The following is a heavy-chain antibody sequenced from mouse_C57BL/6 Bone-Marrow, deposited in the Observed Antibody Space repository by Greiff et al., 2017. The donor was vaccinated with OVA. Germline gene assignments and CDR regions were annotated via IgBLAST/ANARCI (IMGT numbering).Heavy chain of an antibody. CDR1: GFPITSGYY. V-gene: IGHV12-3*01. J-gene: IGHJ1*03. CDR3: AGDRGGTGYFDV. Sequence: VQGVESGPGLVKPSPSLFLTCSITGFPITSGYYWIWIRQSPGKPLEWMGYITHSGETFYNPSLQSPISITRETSKNQFFLQLNSVTTEDTAMYYCAGDRGGTGYFDVWGTGTTVTVSS. D-gene: IGHD3-3*01. CDR2: ITHSGET.